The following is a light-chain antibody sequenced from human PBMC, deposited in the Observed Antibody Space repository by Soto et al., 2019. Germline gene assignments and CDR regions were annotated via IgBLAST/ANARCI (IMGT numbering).Light chain of an antibody. CDR3: QKYNRAPFT. CDR1: LGLTDY. J-gene: IGKJ2*01. CDR2: AAS. Sequence: DIQMTQSPSSLTASVGDRVTMTCRASLGLTDYVAWYQQKPGRAPTLLIYAASILQSGVPSRFSGSGSVTHFTLTINSLQPEDVATYYCQKYNRAPFTFGQGTKLEIK. V-gene: IGKV1-27*01.